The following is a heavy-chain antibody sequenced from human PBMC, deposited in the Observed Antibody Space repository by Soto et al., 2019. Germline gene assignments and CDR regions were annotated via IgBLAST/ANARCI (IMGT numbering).Heavy chain of an antibody. V-gene: IGHV3-23*01. CDR1: GFIFDSYA. CDR3: ATSGPAMVTLGYFDY. D-gene: IGHD5-18*01. Sequence: EMQLLESGGGLVQPGGSLRLSCAASGFIFDSYAMSWVRQAPGKGLEWVSAITGSGGTLYYADSVKGRFTISRDNSKNPLFLQMNSLRAEDTAVYYCATSGPAMVTLGYFDYWGQGTLVTVSS. J-gene: IGHJ4*02. CDR2: ITGSGGTL.